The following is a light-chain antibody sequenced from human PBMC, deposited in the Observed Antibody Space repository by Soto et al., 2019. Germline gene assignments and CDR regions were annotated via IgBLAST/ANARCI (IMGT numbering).Light chain of an antibody. CDR3: FSYTSSGTYV. V-gene: IGLV2-14*01. Sequence: QTALTQPASVSGTPGQSITISCTGTSSVGGNYKYVSWYQQHPGKAPKLMIYEVSNRPSGVSNRFSGSKSGNTASLTISGLQAEDETDYYCFSYTSSGTYVFGTGTKVTVL. CDR1: SSVGGNYKY. CDR2: EVS. J-gene: IGLJ1*01.